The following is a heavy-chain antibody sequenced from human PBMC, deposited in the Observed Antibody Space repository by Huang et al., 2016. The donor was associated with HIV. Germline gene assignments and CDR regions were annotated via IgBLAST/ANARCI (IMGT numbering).Heavy chain of an antibody. J-gene: IGHJ5*02. D-gene: IGHD2-2*01. CDR3: ARQGGDCTSSSCYLSWFDP. CDR1: GGPVSRRNYY. V-gene: IGHV4-39*01. Sequence: QLQLQESGPGLVKPSHNLSLTCTVFGGPVSRRNYYWAWIRQTPGKGLEWIGSSHHSGTAYYNRSLKSRVSMIVDKSKNQFSLEVTSATAADSAIYYCARQGGDCTSSSCYLSWFDPWGQGTLVTVSS. CDR2: SHHSGTA.